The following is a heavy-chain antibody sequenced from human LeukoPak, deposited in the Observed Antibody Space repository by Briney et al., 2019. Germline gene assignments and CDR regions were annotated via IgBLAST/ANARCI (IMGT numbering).Heavy chain of an antibody. CDR2: IYHSGST. J-gene: IGHJ6*03. D-gene: IGHD6-19*01. CDR3: ARVSSGERVWSGYYYYYYMDV. CDR1: GYSISSGYY. Sequence: SETLSLTCTVSGYSISSGYYWGWIRQPPGEGLEWIGSIYHSGSTYYNPSLKSRVTISVDTSKNQFSLKLSSVTAADTAVYYCARVSSGERVWSGYYYYYYMDVWGKGTTVTVSS. V-gene: IGHV4-38-2*02.